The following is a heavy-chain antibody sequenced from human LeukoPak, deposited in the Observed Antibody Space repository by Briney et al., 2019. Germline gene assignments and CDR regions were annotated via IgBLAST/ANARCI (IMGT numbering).Heavy chain of an antibody. V-gene: IGHV1-69*01. CDR1: GGTFNSYA. J-gene: IGHJ5*02. CDR2: IIPVFGTT. D-gene: IGHD4-17*01. CDR3: AREDYGRWFDP. Sequence: GSSVKVSCKASGGTFNSYALSWVRQAPGQGLEWMGGIIPVFGTTKYAQKFQGRVTITADELTNTAYMDLSSLRSEDTAVYYCAREDYGRWFDPWGQGTLVTVSS.